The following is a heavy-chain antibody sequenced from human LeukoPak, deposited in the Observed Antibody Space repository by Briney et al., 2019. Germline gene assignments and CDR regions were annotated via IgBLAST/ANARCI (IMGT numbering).Heavy chain of an antibody. V-gene: IGHV3-30*02. CDR2: IRYDGSNK. Sequence: GGSLRLSCAASGFIFSSYGMHWVRQAPGKGLEWVAFIRYDGSNKYYADSVKGRFTISRDNSKNTLYLQMNSLRAEDTAVYYCAKDEGLLWFGEVYNWFDPWGQGTLVTVSS. CDR3: AKDEGLLWFGEVYNWFDP. D-gene: IGHD3-10*01. CDR1: GFIFSSYG. J-gene: IGHJ5*02.